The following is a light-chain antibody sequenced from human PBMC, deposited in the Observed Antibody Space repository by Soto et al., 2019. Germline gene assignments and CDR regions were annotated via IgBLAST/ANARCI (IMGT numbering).Light chain of an antibody. CDR2: DVS. J-gene: IGLJ2*01. V-gene: IGLV2-14*01. CDR1: SSDVGGYNY. CDR3: SSYTSSSTLLVV. Sequence: QSALTQPASVSGSPGQSITISCTGTSSDVGGYNYVSWYQQHPGKAPKLMIYDVSNRPSGVSNRFSGSKSGNTASLTISGLQAEDEADYYCSSYTSSSTLLVVFGGGTKRPVL.